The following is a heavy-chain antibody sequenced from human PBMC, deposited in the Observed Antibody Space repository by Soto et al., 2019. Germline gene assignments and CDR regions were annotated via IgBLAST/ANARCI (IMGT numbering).Heavy chain of an antibody. CDR1: GFSLSTSGVG. CDR3: AHPALCGGDCYSYYFDY. J-gene: IGHJ4*02. V-gene: IGHV2-5*01. Sequence: SGPTLVNPTQTLTLTCTFSGFSLSTSGVGVGWIRQPPGKALEWLALIYWNDDKRYSPSLKSRLTITKDTSKNQVVLTMTNMDPVDTATYYCAHPALCGGDCYSYYFDYWGQGTLVTVSS. D-gene: IGHD2-21*02. CDR2: IYWNDDK.